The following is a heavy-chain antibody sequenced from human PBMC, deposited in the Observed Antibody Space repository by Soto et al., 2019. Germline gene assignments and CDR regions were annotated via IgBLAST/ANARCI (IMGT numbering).Heavy chain of an antibody. CDR2: INHSGST. Sequence: ASETLSLTCAVYGGSFSGYYWSWIRQPPGKGLEWIGEINHSGSTNYNPSLKSRVTISVDTSKNQFSLKLSSVTAADTAVYYCARGRLVVTPINYYYGMDVWGQGTTVTVSS. CDR1: GGSFSGYY. D-gene: IGHD3-22*01. CDR3: ARGRLVVTPINYYYGMDV. V-gene: IGHV4-34*01. J-gene: IGHJ6*02.